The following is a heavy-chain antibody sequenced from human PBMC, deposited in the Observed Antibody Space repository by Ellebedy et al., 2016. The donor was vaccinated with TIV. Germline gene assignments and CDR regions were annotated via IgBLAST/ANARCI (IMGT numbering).Heavy chain of an antibody. J-gene: IGHJ6*02. V-gene: IGHV3-11*06. Sequence: GESLKISXEASGFTFSVYYMSWIRQAPGKGLEWVSYISLSSTDTNYADSVKGRFTISRDDAKNSLFLHMNSLRAEDSAVYYCARENFYAMDVWGQGTTVTVSS. CDR2: ISLSSTDT. CDR1: GFTFSVYY. CDR3: ARENFYAMDV.